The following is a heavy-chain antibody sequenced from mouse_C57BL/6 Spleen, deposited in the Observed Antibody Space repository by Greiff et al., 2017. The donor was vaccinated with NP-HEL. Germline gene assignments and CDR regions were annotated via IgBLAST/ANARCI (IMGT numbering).Heavy chain of an antibody. CDR1: GFNIKDDY. J-gene: IGHJ2*01. CDR2: IDPENGDT. Sequence: EVQLQQSGAELVRPGASVKLSCTASGFNIKDDYMHWVKQRPEQGLEWIGWIDPENGDTEYASKFQGKATITADTSSNTAYLQLSSLTSEDTAVYYCTTLWDFDYWGQGTTLTVSS. D-gene: IGHD1-1*02. CDR3: TTLWDFDY. V-gene: IGHV14-4*01.